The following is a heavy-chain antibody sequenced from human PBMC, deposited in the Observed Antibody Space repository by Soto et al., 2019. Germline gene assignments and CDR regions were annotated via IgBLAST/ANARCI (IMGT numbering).Heavy chain of an antibody. CDR1: GGSISSSNW. CDR3: ARVSGSYYYGMDV. J-gene: IGHJ6*02. D-gene: IGHD1-26*01. CDR2: IYHSGST. Sequence: QVQLQESGPGLVEPSGTLALSYAVSGGSISSSNWWSWVRQPPGKGLEWIGEIYHSGSTNYNPSLKSRVTISVDKSKNQFSLKLSSVTAAYTAVYYCARVSGSYYYGMDVWGQGTTVTVSS. V-gene: IGHV4-4*02.